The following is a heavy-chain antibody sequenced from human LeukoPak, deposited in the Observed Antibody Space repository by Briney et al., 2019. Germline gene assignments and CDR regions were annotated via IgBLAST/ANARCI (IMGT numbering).Heavy chain of an antibody. Sequence: PGGSLRLSCAASGFTFSSYGMSWVRQAPGKGLEWVSAISGSGGSTYYADSVKGRFTISRDNSKNTLYLQMNSLRAEDTAVYYCAKDHRRGVLLWYCYMDVWGKGTTVTISS. CDR2: ISGSGGST. J-gene: IGHJ6*03. D-gene: IGHD3-10*01. CDR3: AKDHRRGVLLWYCYMDV. CDR1: GFTFSSYG. V-gene: IGHV3-23*01.